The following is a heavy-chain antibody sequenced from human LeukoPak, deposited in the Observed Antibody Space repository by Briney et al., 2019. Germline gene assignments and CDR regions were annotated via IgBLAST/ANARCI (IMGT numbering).Heavy chain of an antibody. CDR3: ARHKPGYSSSWYPSYFDY. D-gene: IGHD6-13*01. V-gene: IGHV1-18*01. CDR2: ISAYNGNT. J-gene: IGHJ4*02. Sequence: ASVKVSCKASGYTFTSYGISWVRQAPGQGLEWMGWISAYNGNTNYAQKLQGRDTMTTDTSTSTAYMELRSLRSDDTAVYYCARHKPGYSSSWYPSYFDYWGQGTLVTVSS. CDR1: GYTFTSYG.